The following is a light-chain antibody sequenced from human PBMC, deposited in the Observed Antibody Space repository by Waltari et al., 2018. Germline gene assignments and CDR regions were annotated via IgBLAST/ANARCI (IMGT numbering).Light chain of an antibody. CDR1: QRIRDG. V-gene: IGKV1-6*01. CDR2: AAS. CDR3: LQDFNYPWT. J-gene: IGKJ1*01. Sequence: AIQMTQSPSSLSASIGDRVTITCRASQRIRDGLAWFQQKPGKAPKLLIYAASTLESGVPSRFSGSGSGTEFTLTISSLQPEDFATYYCLQDFNYPWTFGHGTKLEIK.